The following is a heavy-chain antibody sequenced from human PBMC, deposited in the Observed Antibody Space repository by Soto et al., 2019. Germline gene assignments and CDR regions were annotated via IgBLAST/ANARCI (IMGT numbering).Heavy chain of an antibody. J-gene: IGHJ5*02. V-gene: IGHV1-69*13. D-gene: IGHD3-3*01. CDR2: LIPIFGTA. Sequence: SVKVSCKASGGAFSSYAISWVRQAPGQGLEWMGGLIPIFGTANYAQKFQGRVTITADESTSTAYTELSSLSSEDTAVYYCARMGRFLEWLSSWFAPWGQGPWVTVSS. CDR3: ARMGRFLEWLSSWFAP. CDR1: GGAFSSYA.